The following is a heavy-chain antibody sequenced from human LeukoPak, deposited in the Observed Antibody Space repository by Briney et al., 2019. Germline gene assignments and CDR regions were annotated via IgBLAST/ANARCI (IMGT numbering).Heavy chain of an antibody. D-gene: IGHD5-12*01. CDR2: ISGSGGST. Sequence: GGSLRLSCAASGFTFSSYAMSWVRQAPGKGLEWVSAISGSGGSTYYVDSVRGRFTISRDNSKNTLYLQMDSLRAADTAVYYCAKVISSYSGYDSYWGQGTLVTVSS. J-gene: IGHJ4*02. V-gene: IGHV3-23*01. CDR3: AKVISSYSGYDSY. CDR1: GFTFSSYA.